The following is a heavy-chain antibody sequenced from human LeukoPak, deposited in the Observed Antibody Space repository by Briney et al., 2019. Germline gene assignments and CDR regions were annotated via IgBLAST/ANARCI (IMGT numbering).Heavy chain of an antibody. CDR1: GFTFSSYW. CDR2: IKQDGSEK. CDR3: ARDKVDGDSYFDS. J-gene: IGHJ4*02. V-gene: IGHV3-7*01. D-gene: IGHD4-17*01. Sequence: GGSLRLSCAASGFTFSSYWMSWVRQAPGKGLEWVANIKQDGSEKCYVDSVKGRFTISRDNAKNSLYLQMNSLRAEDTAVYYCARDKVDGDSYFDSWGQGTLVTVSS.